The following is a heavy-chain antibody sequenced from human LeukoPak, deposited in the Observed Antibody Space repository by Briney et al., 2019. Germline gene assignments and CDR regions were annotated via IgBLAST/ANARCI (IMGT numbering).Heavy chain of an antibody. CDR1: GFTISSYA. D-gene: IGHD3-22*01. CDR2: ISGSGGST. J-gene: IGHJ4*02. V-gene: IGHV3-23*01. CDR3: AKVIRGYHLAY. Sequence: PGGSLRLSCAASGFTISSYAMSWVRQAPGKGLEWVSAISGSGGSTYYADSVKGRFTISRDNSKNTLYLQMNSLRAEDTAVHYCAKVIRGYHLAYWGQGTLVTVSS.